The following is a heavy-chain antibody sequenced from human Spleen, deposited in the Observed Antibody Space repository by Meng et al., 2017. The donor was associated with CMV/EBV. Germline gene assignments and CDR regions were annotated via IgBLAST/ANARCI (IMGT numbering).Heavy chain of an antibody. CDR1: GFTFSSYE. CDR3: ARRPHSGSYYYFDS. Sequence: GESLKISCAASGFTFSSYEMNWVRQAPGKGLEWVSYISSSGSTIYYADSVKGRFTISRDNSKNTLYLQMNSLRAEDTAVYYCARRPHSGSYYYFDSWGQGTLVTVSS. CDR2: ISSSGSTI. V-gene: IGHV3-48*03. J-gene: IGHJ4*02. D-gene: IGHD1-26*01.